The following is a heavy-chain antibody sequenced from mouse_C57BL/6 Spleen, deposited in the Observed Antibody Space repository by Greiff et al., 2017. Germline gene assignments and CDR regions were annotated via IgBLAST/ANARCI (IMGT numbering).Heavy chain of an antibody. Sequence: VKVVESGPGLVQPSQSLSITCTVSGFSLTSYGVHWVRQSPGKGLEWLGVIWSGGSTDYNAAFISRLSISKDNSKSQVFFKMNSLQADDTAIYYCARIYDVDYYYAMDDWGQGTSVTVSS. CDR2: IWSGGST. CDR3: ARIYDVDYYYAMDD. D-gene: IGHD2-12*01. CDR1: GFSLTSYG. J-gene: IGHJ4*01. V-gene: IGHV2-2*01.